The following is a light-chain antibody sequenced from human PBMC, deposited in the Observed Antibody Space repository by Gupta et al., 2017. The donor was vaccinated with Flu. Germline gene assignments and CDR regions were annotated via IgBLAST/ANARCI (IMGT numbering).Light chain of an antibody. Sequence: EIVLTQPPGTLSLSPGERASLSCRASQSVSSSYFAWYQQKPGQAPRLLIYGATSRATGIPDRFSGSGSGTDFTLSISRLDPEDFAVYYCQQYGSSPYTFGQGTKLEI. V-gene: IGKV3-20*01. CDR1: QSVSSSY. CDR3: QQYGSSPYT. J-gene: IGKJ2*01. CDR2: GAT.